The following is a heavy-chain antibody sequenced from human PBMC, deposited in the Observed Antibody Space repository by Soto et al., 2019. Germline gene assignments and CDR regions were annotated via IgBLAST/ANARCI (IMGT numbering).Heavy chain of an antibody. V-gene: IGHV1-46*01. CDR1: GYPFTDYF. CDR2: ISLYHHST. Sequence: ASVKVSCKTSGYPFTDYFIHWVRQAPGQGLEWMGIISLYHHSTSYAQKFQGRLTVTADTSTTTVYMDLSSLTSEDSAVYWCARELYSCGGDCPYYMDYWGQGTLAPVYS. J-gene: IGHJ4*02. D-gene: IGHD2-21*02. CDR3: ARELYSCGGDCPYYMDY.